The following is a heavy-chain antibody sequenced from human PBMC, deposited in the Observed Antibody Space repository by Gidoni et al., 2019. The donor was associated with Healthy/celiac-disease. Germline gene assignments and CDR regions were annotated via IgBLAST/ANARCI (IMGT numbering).Heavy chain of an antibody. Sequence: QVQLQESGPGLVKPSETLSLTCTVSGGSISSYYWSWIRQPPGKGLEWIGYIYYSGSTNYNPSLKSPVTISVDTSKNQFSLKLSSVTAADTAVYYCASGLKTGDRWPLDYWGQGTLVTVSS. CDR2: IYYSGST. CDR3: ASGLKTGDRWPLDY. D-gene: IGHD3-16*01. J-gene: IGHJ4*02. V-gene: IGHV4-59*08. CDR1: GGSISSYY.